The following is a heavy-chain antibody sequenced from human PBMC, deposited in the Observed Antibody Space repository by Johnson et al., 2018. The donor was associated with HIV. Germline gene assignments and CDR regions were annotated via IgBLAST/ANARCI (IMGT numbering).Heavy chain of an antibody. Sequence: QVQLMESGGGLVKPGGSLRLSCAASGFTFSDYYMSWIRQAPGKGLEWVSYILRSGSTMYYADSVKGRFTLSRDHAKNSLYLQMNSLRAEETAVYYCARLTTSADGGAFDIWGQGTMVTVSS. J-gene: IGHJ3*02. CDR3: ARLTTSADGGAFDI. CDR1: GFTFSDYY. D-gene: IGHD1-14*01. V-gene: IGHV3-11*04. CDR2: ILRSGSTM.